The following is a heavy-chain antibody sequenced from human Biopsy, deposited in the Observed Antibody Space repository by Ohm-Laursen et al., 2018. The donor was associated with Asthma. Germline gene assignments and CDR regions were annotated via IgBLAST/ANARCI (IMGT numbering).Heavy chain of an antibody. V-gene: IGHV3-30*03. D-gene: IGHD6-19*01. Sequence: LRLSCAASGFMFRSFGMHWVRQAPGKGLEWVAVISYDGNHKFYEDSVRGRFTISRDFSKNTLHLQMHSLRVEDTAVYYCARGDSSGWSHYYFDYWGQGTLVTVSS. J-gene: IGHJ4*02. CDR3: ARGDSSGWSHYYFDY. CDR1: GFMFRSFG. CDR2: ISYDGNHK.